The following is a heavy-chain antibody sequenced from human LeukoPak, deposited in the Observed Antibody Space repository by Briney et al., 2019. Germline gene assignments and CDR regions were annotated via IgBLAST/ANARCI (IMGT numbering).Heavy chain of an antibody. CDR1: GFTFSSYS. CDR2: ISSSSSYI. D-gene: IGHD6-19*01. CDR3: AGDRNSDWYSPLDY. Sequence: GGSLRLSCAASGFTFSSYSMNWVRQAPGKGLEWVSSISSSSSYIYYADSVKGRFTISRDNSRNTVYMQMDSLRAEDTAIYYCAGDRNSDWYSPLDYWGQGSQVTVSP. V-gene: IGHV3-21*04. J-gene: IGHJ4*02.